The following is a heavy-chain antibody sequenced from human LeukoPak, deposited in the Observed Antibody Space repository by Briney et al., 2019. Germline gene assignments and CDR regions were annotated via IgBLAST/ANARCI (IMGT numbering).Heavy chain of an antibody. V-gene: IGHV3-48*03. Sequence: PGGSLRLSCAASGFTFSSYEMNWVGQAPGKGLEGVSYISSSGSTIYYAASVKGGFTISRDNSTNSLYLQMNSLRAEDTAVYYCARVTGYYDSSGYTYYYYYYMDVWGKGTTVTISS. D-gene: IGHD3-22*01. CDR3: ARVTGYYDSSGYTYYYYYYMDV. J-gene: IGHJ6*03. CDR2: ISSSGSTI. CDR1: GFTFSSYE.